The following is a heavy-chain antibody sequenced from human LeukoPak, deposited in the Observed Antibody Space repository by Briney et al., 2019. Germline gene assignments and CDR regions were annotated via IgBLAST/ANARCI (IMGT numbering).Heavy chain of an antibody. D-gene: IGHD1-1*01. CDR1: GYTFTSYG. CDR2: ISAYNGNT. Sequence: ASVKVSCKASGYTFTSYGISWVRQAPGQGLEWMGWISAYNGNTNYAQKLQGRVTMTTDTSTSPAYMDLRSLRSDDTAVSYCARDDWNDRAFDIWAQGTMVTVSS. V-gene: IGHV1-18*01. J-gene: IGHJ3*02. CDR3: ARDDWNDRAFDI.